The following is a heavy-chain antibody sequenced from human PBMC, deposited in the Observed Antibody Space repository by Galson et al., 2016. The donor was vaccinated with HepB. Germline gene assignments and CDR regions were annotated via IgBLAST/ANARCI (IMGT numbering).Heavy chain of an antibody. CDR1: GDSMSSYY. D-gene: IGHD3-22*01. V-gene: IGHV4-59*01. CDR2: IYYSGNT. J-gene: IGHJ3*02. Sequence: SETLSLTCTVSGDSMSSYYWSWIRQPPGKGLEWIGYIYYSGNTNYNPSLKSRATMSVDTSKNQFSLKLSSVTAADTAVYYCAREPRYYYDPSGYYRDCFDIWGQGTMVIVSS. CDR3: AREPRYYYDPSGYYRDCFDI.